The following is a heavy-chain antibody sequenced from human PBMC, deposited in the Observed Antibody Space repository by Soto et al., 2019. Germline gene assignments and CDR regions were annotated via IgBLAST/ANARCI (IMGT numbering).Heavy chain of an antibody. D-gene: IGHD1-7*01. Sequence: SETLSLTCVVSGTSISSHNWWSWVRQSPGQGWEWIGEVFHSGSTNYNPSLQSRVTMSIDNSRNQFSLTLNSVTAADTALHFCARGTTNGNWFDPWGQGILVTVSS. V-gene: IGHV4-4*02. CDR3: ARGTTNGNWFDP. J-gene: IGHJ5*02. CDR2: VFHSGST. CDR1: GTSISSHNW.